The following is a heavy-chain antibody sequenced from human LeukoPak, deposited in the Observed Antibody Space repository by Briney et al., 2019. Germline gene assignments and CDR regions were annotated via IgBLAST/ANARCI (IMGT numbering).Heavy chain of an antibody. D-gene: IGHD3-9*01. CDR3: ATLYYDILTGSWFDP. CDR1: GYTFTGYY. V-gene: IGHV1-2*06. CDR2: INPNSGGT. Sequence: ASVKASCKASGYTFTGYYMHWVRQAPGQGLEWMGRINPNSGGTNYAQKFQGRVTMTRDTSISTAYMELSRLRSDDTAVYYCATLYYDILTGSWFDPWGQGTLVTVSS. J-gene: IGHJ5*02.